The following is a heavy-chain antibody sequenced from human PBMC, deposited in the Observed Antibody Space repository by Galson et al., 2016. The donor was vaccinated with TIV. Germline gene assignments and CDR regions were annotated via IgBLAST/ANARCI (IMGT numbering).Heavy chain of an antibody. CDR3: ARGRGEI. V-gene: IGHV3-49*03. J-gene: IGHJ4*02. CDR2: IRSKPYGGTA. CDR1: GFRFGDNA. Sequence: SLRLSCAVSGFRFGDNAISWFRQTPEKGLEWVGFIRSKPYGGTAEYAASVRGRFTISRDDSRSTAYLQMDSLKSEDTAVYCCARGRGEIWGPGALVTVSS. D-gene: IGHD3-10*01.